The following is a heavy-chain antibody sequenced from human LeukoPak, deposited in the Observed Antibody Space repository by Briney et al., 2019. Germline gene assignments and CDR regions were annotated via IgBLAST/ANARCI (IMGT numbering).Heavy chain of an antibody. CDR2: INPSGGDT. V-gene: IGHV1-46*01. CDR3: ARDGELLYGYYFDY. CDR1: GYTFTNYY. Sequence: ASVKVSCKASGYTFTNYYLHWVRQAPGQGLEWMGIINPSGGDTNYAQKFQGRVTVTRDTSTSTAYMELRSLRSDDTAVYYCARDGELLYGYYFDYWGQGTLVTVSS. D-gene: IGHD1-26*01. J-gene: IGHJ4*02.